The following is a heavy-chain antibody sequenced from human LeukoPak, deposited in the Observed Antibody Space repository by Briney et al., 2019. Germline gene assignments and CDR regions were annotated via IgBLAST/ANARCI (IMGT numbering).Heavy chain of an antibody. Sequence: GGSLRLSCAASGFTFSSYGMHWVRQAPGKGLEWVAFIRYDGSNKYYADSVKGRFTISRDNSKNTLYLQMNSLRAEDTAVYYCAKFGLPQFLWDRTGINYFDYWGQGTLVTVSS. CDR3: AKFGLPQFLWDRTGINYFDY. V-gene: IGHV3-30*02. CDR2: IRYDGSNK. CDR1: GFTFSSYG. J-gene: IGHJ4*02. D-gene: IGHD7-27*01.